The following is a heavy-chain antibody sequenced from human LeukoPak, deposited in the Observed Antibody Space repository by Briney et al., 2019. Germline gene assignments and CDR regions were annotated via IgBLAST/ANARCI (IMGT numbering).Heavy chain of an antibody. D-gene: IGHD3-22*01. V-gene: IGHV3-30*18. Sequence: GGSLRLSCAASGFSFSSCAMSWVRQAPGKGLEWVAVISYDGSNKYYADSVKGRFTISRDNSKNTLYLQMNSLRAEDTAVYYCAKGSTYYYHSSGYYFDYWGQGTLVTVSS. CDR3: AKGSTYYYHSSGYYFDY. J-gene: IGHJ4*02. CDR2: ISYDGSNK. CDR1: GFSFSSCA.